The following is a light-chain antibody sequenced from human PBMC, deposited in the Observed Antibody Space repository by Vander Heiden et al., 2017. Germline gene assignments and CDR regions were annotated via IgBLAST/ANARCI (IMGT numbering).Light chain of an antibody. J-gene: IGKJ1*01. CDR1: QSVLYSTNNKNY. CDR3: QQYYSSPWP. V-gene: IGKV4-1*01. Sequence: DIVVTQSPDPLAGSLGERATINCRSSQSVLYSTNNKNYLAWYQHKPGQPPKLLISGASTRESGVPDRFSGSGSGTDFTLTISSLQAEDVAIYYCQQYYSSPWPFGQGTKVEIK. CDR2: GAS.